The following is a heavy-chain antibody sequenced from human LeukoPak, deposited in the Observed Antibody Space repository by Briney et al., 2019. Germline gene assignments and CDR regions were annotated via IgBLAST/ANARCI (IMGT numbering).Heavy chain of an antibody. CDR1: GGSISSYY. D-gene: IGHD3-22*01. V-gene: IGHV4-59*01. J-gene: IGHJ3*02. CDR2: IYYSGST. Sequence: SETLSLTCTVSGGSISSYYWSWIRPPPGMGLEWIGYIYYSGSTNYNPSLKSRVTISVDTSKNQFSLKLSSVTAADTAVYYCARDPDYYDSSGQPRGAFDIWGQGTMVTVSS. CDR3: ARDPDYYDSSGQPRGAFDI.